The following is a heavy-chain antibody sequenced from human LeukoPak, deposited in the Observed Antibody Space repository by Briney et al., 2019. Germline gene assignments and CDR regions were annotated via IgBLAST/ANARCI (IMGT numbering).Heavy chain of an antibody. CDR1: GFTFSSYG. J-gene: IGHJ6*03. Sequence: GGSLRLSCAASGFTFSSYGMHWVRQAPGKGLEWVAFIRCDGSNKYYADSVKGRFTISRDNSKNTLYLQMNSLRAEDTAVYYCAKSYKLGYCSSTSCYMGYYYYMDVWGKGTTVTVSS. V-gene: IGHV3-30*02. CDR3: AKSYKLGYCSSTSCYMGYYYYMDV. CDR2: IRCDGSNK. D-gene: IGHD2-2*02.